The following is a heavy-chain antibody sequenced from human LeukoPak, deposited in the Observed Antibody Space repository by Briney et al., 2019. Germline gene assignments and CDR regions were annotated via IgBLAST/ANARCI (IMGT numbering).Heavy chain of an antibody. Sequence: SETLSLTCIVSGGSISSSRYYWGWIRQPPGKGLEWIGSMYYSGSTHYNPSLKSRGTISVDTSKNQFSLKLSSVTAADTAVYYCASDLYGGDAFDIWGQGTMVTVSS. CDR1: GGSISSSRYY. CDR2: MYYSGST. D-gene: IGHD3-10*01. V-gene: IGHV4-39*07. J-gene: IGHJ3*02. CDR3: ASDLYGGDAFDI.